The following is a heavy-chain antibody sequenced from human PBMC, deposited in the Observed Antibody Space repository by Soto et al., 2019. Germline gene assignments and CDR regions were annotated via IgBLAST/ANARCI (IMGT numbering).Heavy chain of an antibody. CDR3: AKDTSPYGDQYYYYGMDV. Sequence: QVQLVESGGGVVQPGRSLRLSCAASGFTFSSYGMHWVRQAPGKGLEWVAVISYDGSNKYYADSVKGRFTISRDNSKNTLYLQMNSLRAEDTAVYYCAKDTSPYGDQYYYYGMDVWGQGTTVTVSS. V-gene: IGHV3-30*18. D-gene: IGHD3-10*01. CDR2: ISYDGSNK. CDR1: GFTFSSYG. J-gene: IGHJ6*02.